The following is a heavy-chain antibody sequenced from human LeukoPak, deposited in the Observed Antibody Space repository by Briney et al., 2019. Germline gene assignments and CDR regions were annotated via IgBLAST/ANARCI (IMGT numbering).Heavy chain of an antibody. J-gene: IGHJ1*01. CDR2: ISSSGSYI. CDR1: GFTFSDYY. D-gene: IGHD3-22*01. CDR3: ARGLYPDYYVSSGSSPPEH. Sequence: GGSLRLSCAASGFTFSDYYMSWIRQAPGKGLEWVSSISSSGSYIYYADSMQGRFTISRDNSKNSLFLQMNSLRAEDTAVYYCARGLYPDYYVSSGSSPPEHWGQGTLVTVSS. V-gene: IGHV3-11*04.